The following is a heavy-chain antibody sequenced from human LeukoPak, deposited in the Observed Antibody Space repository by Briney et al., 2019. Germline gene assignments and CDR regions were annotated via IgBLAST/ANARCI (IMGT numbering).Heavy chain of an antibody. D-gene: IGHD3-22*01. CDR1: GYTFTSYD. CDR3: ARGRRVTMIVGRLGYMDV. Sequence: GASVKVSCKASGYTFTSYDINWVRQATGQGLEWMGWMNPNSGNTGYAQKFQGRVTMTRNTSISTAYMELSSLRSEDTAVYYCARGRRVTMIVGRLGYMDVWGKGTTVTVSS. CDR2: MNPNSGNT. V-gene: IGHV1-8*01. J-gene: IGHJ6*03.